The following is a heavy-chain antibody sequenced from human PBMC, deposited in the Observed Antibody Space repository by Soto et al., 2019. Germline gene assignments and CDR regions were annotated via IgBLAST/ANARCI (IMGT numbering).Heavy chain of an antibody. CDR2: IYTSGST. J-gene: IGHJ6*02. Sequence: QVQLQESGPGLVKPSETLSLTCTVSGGSISSYYWSWIRQPAGKGLEWIGRIYTSGSTNYNPSLKSRVPMSVDTAKHQFSLKLSSVTAADTAVYYCARGRGYNWNYYHYGMDVWGQGTTVTVSS. D-gene: IGHD1-20*01. V-gene: IGHV4-4*07. CDR3: ARGRGYNWNYYHYGMDV. CDR1: GGSISSYY.